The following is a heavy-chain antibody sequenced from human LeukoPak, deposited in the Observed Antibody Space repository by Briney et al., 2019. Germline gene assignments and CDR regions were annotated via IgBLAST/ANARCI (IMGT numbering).Heavy chain of an antibody. CDR3: AREQLELPYFFYYCTDV. CDR1: GGSISSGGYY. V-gene: IGHV4-30-2*01. Sequence: SQTLSLTCTVSGGSISSGGYYWSWIRQPPGKGLEWIGHIHHSGTTYYSLSLKSRVTISVDRSKNQFSLKLSSVTAADTAVYYCAREQLELPYFFYYCTDVWGKGTTVIVSS. CDR2: IHHSGTT. J-gene: IGHJ6*03. D-gene: IGHD1-7*01.